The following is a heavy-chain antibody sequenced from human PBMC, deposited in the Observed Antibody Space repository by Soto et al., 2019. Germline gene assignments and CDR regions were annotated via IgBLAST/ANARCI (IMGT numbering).Heavy chain of an antibody. Sequence: PSETLSLTCAVYGGSFSGYYWSWIRQPPGKGLEWIGEINHSGSTNYNPSLKSRVTISVDTSKNQFSLKLSSVTAADTAVYYCARTGGRWLQFRPLDYWGQGTLVTVSS. V-gene: IGHV4-34*01. CDR3: ARTGGRWLQFRPLDY. J-gene: IGHJ4*02. CDR1: GGSFSGYY. D-gene: IGHD5-12*01. CDR2: INHSGST.